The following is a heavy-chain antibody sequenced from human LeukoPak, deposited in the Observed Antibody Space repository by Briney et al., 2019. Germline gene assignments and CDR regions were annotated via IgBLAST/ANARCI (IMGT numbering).Heavy chain of an antibody. D-gene: IGHD5-12*01. J-gene: IGHJ5*02. Sequence: PGRSLRLSCAASGFTFSSYWMHWVRQAPGKGLVWVSRINSDGSSTSYADSVKGRFTISRDNAKNTLYLQMNSLRAEDTAVHYCAKAPPIVATLTWGQGTLVTVSS. CDR3: AKAPPIVATLT. V-gene: IGHV3-74*01. CDR1: GFTFSSYW. CDR2: INSDGSST.